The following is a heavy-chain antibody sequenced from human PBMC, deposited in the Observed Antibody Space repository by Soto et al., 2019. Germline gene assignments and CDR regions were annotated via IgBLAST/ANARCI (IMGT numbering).Heavy chain of an antibody. CDR1: GFTFSSYA. CDR2: ISGSGGST. Sequence: EVQLLESGGGLVQPGGSLRLSCAASGFTFSSYAMSWVRQAPGKGLEWVSAISGSGGSTYYADSVKGRFTISRDNSKNXLYLQMNSLRAEDTAVYYCAKGVLWFGELLGYFDYWGQGTLVTVSS. CDR3: AKGVLWFGELLGYFDY. D-gene: IGHD3-10*01. V-gene: IGHV3-23*01. J-gene: IGHJ4*02.